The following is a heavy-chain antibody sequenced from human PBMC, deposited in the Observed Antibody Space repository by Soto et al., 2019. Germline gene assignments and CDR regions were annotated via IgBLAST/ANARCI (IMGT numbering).Heavy chain of an antibody. V-gene: IGHV6-1*01. Sequence: QVQLQQSGPGLVKPSQTLSLTCAISGASVSSNSATWNWIRQYPSRGLQWLGSTYYRSKWYHDYAVSVKSRITINPDTSKNQFSLQLISVTPEDTAVYYCARSITGSDYFDYWGQGTLVTVSS. CDR1: GASVSSNSAT. CDR2: TYYRSKWYH. J-gene: IGHJ4*02. CDR3: ARSITGSDYFDY. D-gene: IGHD3-10*01.